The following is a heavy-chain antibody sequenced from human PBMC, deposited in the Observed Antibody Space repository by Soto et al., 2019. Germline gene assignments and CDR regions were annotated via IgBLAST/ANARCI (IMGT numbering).Heavy chain of an antibody. CDR1: GFTLSSYA. CDR3: AGQAAYYYGWFDP. J-gene: IGHJ5*02. D-gene: IGHD3-22*01. CDR2: ISGSGGST. Sequence: GGSLRLSCAASGFTLSSYAMSWVRQAPGKGLEWVSAISGSGGSTYYADSVKGRFTISRDNSKNTLYLQMNSLRAEGTAVYYCAGQAAYYYGWFDPWGQGTLVTVSS. V-gene: IGHV3-23*01.